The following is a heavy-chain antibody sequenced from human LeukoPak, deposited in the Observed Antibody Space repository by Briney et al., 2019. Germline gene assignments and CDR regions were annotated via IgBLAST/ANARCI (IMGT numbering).Heavy chain of an antibody. J-gene: IGHJ4*02. Sequence: GGSLRPSCAASGFTFSTYWMNWVRQAPGKGLEWVANIKQDGSEKYYVDSVKGRFTISRDNAKNSLSLQMNSLRAEDTAVYYCARKGDTHDYWGQGTLVTVSS. V-gene: IGHV3-7*01. D-gene: IGHD5-18*01. CDR1: GFTFSTYW. CDR2: IKQDGSEK. CDR3: ARKGDTHDY.